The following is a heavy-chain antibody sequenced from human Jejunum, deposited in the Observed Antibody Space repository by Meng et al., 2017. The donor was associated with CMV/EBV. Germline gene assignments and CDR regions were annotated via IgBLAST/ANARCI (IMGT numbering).Heavy chain of an antibody. V-gene: IGHV1-46*01. CDR3: ARGLCTGDRCPLDS. J-gene: IGHJ5*02. Sequence: YTLPAYCIHWVRQAPGQGLEWMGTINPSGGGTSHAQKFQGRVTMTRDTSTSTVYMELSSLRSDDTAMYYCARGLCTGDRCPLDSWGQGTRVTVSS. CDR1: YTLPAYC. D-gene: IGHD2-8*02. CDR2: INPSGGGT.